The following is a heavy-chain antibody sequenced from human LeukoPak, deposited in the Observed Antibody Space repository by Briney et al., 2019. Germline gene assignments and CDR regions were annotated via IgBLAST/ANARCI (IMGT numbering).Heavy chain of an antibody. V-gene: IGHV1-46*01. CDR2: INPSGGST. D-gene: IGHD2-2*01. J-gene: IGHJ6*03. Sequence: GASVKVSCKASGYTFTSYYMHRVRQAPGQGLEWMGIINPSGGSTSYAQKFQGRVTMTRDTSTSTVYMELSSLRSEDTAVYYCARDPALIVVVPAAMKGYYYYYMDVWGKGTTVTVSS. CDR1: GYTFTSYY. CDR3: ARDPALIVVVPAAMKGYYYYYMDV.